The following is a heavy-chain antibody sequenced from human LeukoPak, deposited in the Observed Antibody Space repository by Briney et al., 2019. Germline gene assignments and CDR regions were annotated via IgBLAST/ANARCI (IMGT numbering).Heavy chain of an antibody. D-gene: IGHD5-18*01. V-gene: IGHV3-23*01. CDR3: AKDWIQFNRVFDCFDS. CDR1: GFPFETNA. J-gene: IGHJ4*02. Sequence: GGSLRLSCATSGFPFETNAMSWVRQAPGKGLEWVATIGNTETFYADSVTGRFTISRDNSKNTVNLQTNRLRVEDTAIYYCAKDWIQFNRVFDCFDSWGQETLVTVSS. CDR2: IGNTET.